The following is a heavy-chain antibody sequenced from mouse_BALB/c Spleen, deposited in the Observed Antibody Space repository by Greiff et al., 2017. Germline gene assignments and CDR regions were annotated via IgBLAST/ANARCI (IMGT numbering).Heavy chain of an antibody. J-gene: IGHJ4*01. CDR2: ISSGGSYT. CDR1: GFTFSSYG. D-gene: IGHD2-3*01. Sequence: EVHLVESWGDLVKPGGSLKLSCAASGFTFSSYGMSWVRQTPDKRLEWVATISSGGSYTYYPDSVKGRFTISRDNAKNTLYLQMSSLKSEDTAMYYCARPYDGYYDAMDYWGQGTSVTVSS. V-gene: IGHV5-6*01. CDR3: ARPYDGYYDAMDY.